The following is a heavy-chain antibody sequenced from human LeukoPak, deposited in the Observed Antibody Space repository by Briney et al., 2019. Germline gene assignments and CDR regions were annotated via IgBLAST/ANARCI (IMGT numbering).Heavy chain of an antibody. D-gene: IGHD3-9*01. Sequence: SETLSLTCAVYGGSFSGYYWSWIRQPPGKGLEWIGEINHSGSTNDNPSLKSRVTISVDTSKNQFSLKLSSVTAADTAVYYCARTRHHYDILTGYYPRGYYYYMDVWGKGTTVTVSS. J-gene: IGHJ6*03. V-gene: IGHV4-34*01. CDR3: ARTRHHYDILTGYYPRGYYYYMDV. CDR2: INHSGST. CDR1: GGSFSGYY.